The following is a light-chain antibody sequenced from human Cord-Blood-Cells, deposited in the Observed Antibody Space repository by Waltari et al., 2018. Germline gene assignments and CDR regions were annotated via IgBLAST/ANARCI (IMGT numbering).Light chain of an antibody. CDR1: SSDVGGYNY. V-gene: IGLV2-14*01. CDR2: DVS. J-gene: IGLJ2*01. Sequence: QSALTQPASVSGSPGQSITISCTGTSSDVGGYNYVSWYQQHPGKAPKLMIYDVSKRPSGVSNRFSDSKSGTTASLTSSGLQAEDEADYYCSSYTSSSTVVFGGGTKLTVL. CDR3: SSYTSSSTVV.